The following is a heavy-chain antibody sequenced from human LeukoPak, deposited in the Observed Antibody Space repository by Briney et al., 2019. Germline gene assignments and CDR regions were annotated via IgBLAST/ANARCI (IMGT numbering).Heavy chain of an antibody. V-gene: IGHV1-69*05. CDR2: IIPIFGTR. Sequence: SVKVSCKASGYTFTSYGISWVRQAPGQGLEWMGRIIPIFGTRNYAQKFQGRVTIITDESTSTAYMELSSLRSEDTAVYYCARGRSSYYYGSGSWGQGTLVTVSS. J-gene: IGHJ4*02. CDR3: ARGRSSYYYGSGS. CDR1: GYTFTSYG. D-gene: IGHD3-10*01.